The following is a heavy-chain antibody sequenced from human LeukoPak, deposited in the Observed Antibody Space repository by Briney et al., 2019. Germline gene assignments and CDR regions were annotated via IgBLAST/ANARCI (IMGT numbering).Heavy chain of an antibody. V-gene: IGHV3-23*01. Sequence: GGSLRLSCVASGFTFSSYAMSWVRQAPGKGLEWVSAISGSGGSTYYADSVKGRFTISRDNSKNTLYLQMNSLRAEDTAVYYCANIVPITMVRGVIMGGYWGQGTLVTVSS. J-gene: IGHJ4*02. CDR2: ISGSGGST. CDR1: GFTFSSYA. CDR3: ANIVPITMVRGVIMGGY. D-gene: IGHD3-10*01.